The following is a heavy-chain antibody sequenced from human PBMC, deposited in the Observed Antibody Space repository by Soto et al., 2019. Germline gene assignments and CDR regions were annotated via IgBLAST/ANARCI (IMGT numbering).Heavy chain of an antibody. Sequence: ASVKVSCKASGYTFTSYGISWVRQAPGQGLEWMGWISAYNGNTNYAQKLQGRVTMTTDTSTSTAYMELRSLRSDDTAVYYCAIEFGFKYSSWVIDFWGQGTTVTGSS. J-gene: IGHJ6*02. CDR3: AIEFGFKYSSWVIDF. CDR1: GYTFTSYG. V-gene: IGHV1-18*01. D-gene: IGHD6-19*01. CDR2: ISAYNGNT.